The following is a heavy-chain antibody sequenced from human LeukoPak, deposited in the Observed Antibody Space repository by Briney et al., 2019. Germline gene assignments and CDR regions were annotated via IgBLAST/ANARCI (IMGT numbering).Heavy chain of an antibody. J-gene: IGHJ4*02. CDR1: GFTFSSYS. Sequence: GGSLRLSCAASGFTFSSYSMHWVRQAPGKGLEWVAVISYDGSNKYYADSVKGRFTISRDNSKNTLYLQMNSLRAEDTAVYYCAKDRDGDRALDYWGQGTLVTVSS. D-gene: IGHD4-17*01. CDR3: AKDRDGDRALDY. CDR2: ISYDGSNK. V-gene: IGHV3-30*18.